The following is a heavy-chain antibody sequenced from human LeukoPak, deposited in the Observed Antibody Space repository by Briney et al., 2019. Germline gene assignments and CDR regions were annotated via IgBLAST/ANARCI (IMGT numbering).Heavy chain of an antibody. J-gene: IGHJ6*03. V-gene: IGHV3-9*01. CDR3: ASDSMRRRYYYYSSIAV. CDR2: ISWNSGAM. Sequence: GGSLRLSCAASGFTFTSYAMTWVRQAPGKGLEWISGISWNSGAMGYADSVKGRFTISRDNAKNCLYLQMNSLRPEDTALYYCASDSMRRRYYYYSSIAVWGKGTTVTISS. CDR1: GFTFTSYA.